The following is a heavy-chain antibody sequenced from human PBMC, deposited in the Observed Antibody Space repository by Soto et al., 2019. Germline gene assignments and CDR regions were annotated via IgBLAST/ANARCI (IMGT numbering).Heavy chain of an antibody. CDR1: GFTFSHAW. CDR3: TTAGSGT. CDR2: IKSEPDGGTT. V-gene: IGHV3-15*01. J-gene: IGHJ5*02. D-gene: IGHD3-10*01. Sequence: PGGSLRLSCAASGFTFSHAWMSWVRQAPGKGLEWVGRIKSEPDGGTTDYAAPVKGRFTISRDDSKNTLFLQMNSLKIEDTAVYYCTTAGSGTWGQGTPVTVSS.